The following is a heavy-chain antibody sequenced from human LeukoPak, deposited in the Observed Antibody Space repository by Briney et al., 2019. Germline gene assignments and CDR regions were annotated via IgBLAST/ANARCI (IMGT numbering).Heavy chain of an antibody. CDR2: ISAYNGNK. V-gene: IGHV1-18*01. Sequence: ASVKVSCKASGYTFTSYGISWVRQAPGQGLEWMGWISAYNGNKNCAQKLQGRVTMNTDTSTSTAYMELRSLRSDDTAVYYCARVGGGDLHDALDIWGQGTMVTVSS. D-gene: IGHD2-21*02. J-gene: IGHJ3*02. CDR3: ARVGGGDLHDALDI. CDR1: GYTFTSYG.